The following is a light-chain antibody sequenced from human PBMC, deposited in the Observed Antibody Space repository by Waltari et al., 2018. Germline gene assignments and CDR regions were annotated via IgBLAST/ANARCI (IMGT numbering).Light chain of an antibody. CDR1: SSDVGSYNL. CDR3: CSYAGSSTVV. V-gene: IGLV2-23*02. CDR2: EVS. Sequence: QSALTQPASVSGSPGQSITISCTGTSSDVGSYNLVSWYQQHPGKAPKLMSYEVSKRPSGVANRFPGSKSGNTASLTISGLQAEDEADYYCCSYAGSSTVVFGGGTKLTVL. J-gene: IGLJ2*01.